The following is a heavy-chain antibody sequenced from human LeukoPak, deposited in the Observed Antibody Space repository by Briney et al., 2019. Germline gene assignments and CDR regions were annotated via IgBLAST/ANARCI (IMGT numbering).Heavy chain of an antibody. J-gene: IGHJ5*02. Sequence: GASVKVSCTASGYTFTSYAMHWVRQAPGQRLEWMGWINAGNGNTKYSQKFQGRVTITRDTSASTAYMELSSLRSEDTAVYYCARASLYSGSYFNWFDPWGQGTLVTVSS. CDR2: INAGNGNT. V-gene: IGHV1-3*01. D-gene: IGHD1-26*01. CDR3: ARASLYSGSYFNWFDP. CDR1: GYTFTSYA.